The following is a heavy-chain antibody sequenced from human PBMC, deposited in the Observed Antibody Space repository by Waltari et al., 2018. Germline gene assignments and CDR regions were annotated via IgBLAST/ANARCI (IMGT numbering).Heavy chain of an antibody. V-gene: IGHV1-46*03. J-gene: IGHJ4*02. CDR2: INPGTEST. CDR1: GYTFKNNY. CDR3: AKSNYMSGYASGTDY. Sequence: QVQLVQSGAEVKKPGAAVKVSCKASGYTFKNNYMIWVRQAPGQGLEWMGIINPGTESTAYAQKFRGRVTMTRDTSTSTVYMELRSLKKDDTAVYYCAKSNYMSGYASGTDYWGQGTLVTVSS. D-gene: IGHD5-12*01.